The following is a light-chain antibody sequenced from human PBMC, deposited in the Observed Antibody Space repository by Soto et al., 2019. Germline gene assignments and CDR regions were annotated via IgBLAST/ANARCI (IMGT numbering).Light chain of an antibody. CDR2: GTS. J-gene: IGKJ1*01. CDR3: QQYNDWPPWT. V-gene: IGKV3-15*01. CDR1: QSVNSN. Sequence: EIVMTQSPATLSVSPGERATLSCRASQSVNSNLAWYQQKPGQAPRLLIYGTSTRATGIPARFSGSGTGTEFNLTIRSLQSEDFAVYYCQQYNDWPPWTFGQGTKVEIK.